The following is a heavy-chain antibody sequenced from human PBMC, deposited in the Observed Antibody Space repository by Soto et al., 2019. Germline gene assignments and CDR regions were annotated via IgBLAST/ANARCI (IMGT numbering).Heavy chain of an antibody. CDR1: GYTLTELS. D-gene: IGHD2-2*01. V-gene: IGHV1-24*01. Sequence: ASVKVSCKVSGYTLTELSMHWVRQTPGKGLEWMGGFDPEDGETVYAQKFQGRVTMTEDTSTDTAYMELSSLRSDDTAVYFCSTPPAVPTPVKGTGPWGQGTLVTVSS. J-gene: IGHJ5*02. CDR3: STPPAVPTPVKGTGP. CDR2: FDPEDGET.